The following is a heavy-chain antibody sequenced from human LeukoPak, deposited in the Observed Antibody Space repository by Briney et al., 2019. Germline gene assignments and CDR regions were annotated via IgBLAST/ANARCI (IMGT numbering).Heavy chain of an antibody. D-gene: IGHD1-7*01. CDR2: INRSGSI. V-gene: IGHV4-39*07. CDR3: ARGVGWNYDYYYYMDV. CDR1: GGSISSSSYY. J-gene: IGHJ6*03. Sequence: SETLSLTCTVSGGSISSSSYYWSWIRQPPGKGLEWIGEINRSGSINYNPSLKSRVTISVDTSKNQFSLKLSSVTAADTAVYYCARGVGWNYDYYYYMDVWGKGTTVTVSS.